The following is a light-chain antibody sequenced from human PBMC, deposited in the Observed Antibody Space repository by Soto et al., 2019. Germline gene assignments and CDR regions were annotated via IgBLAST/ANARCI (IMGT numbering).Light chain of an antibody. CDR3: QQSYTTVSIT. V-gene: IGKV1-39*01. CDR2: AAP. J-gene: IGKJ5*01. CDR1: QSISRN. Sequence: DLQMTQSPSSLSASVGDRVTITCRASQSISRNLNWYQHKPGKAPKLLIYAAPSLQNGVPSRFSGSGSGTDFTLSISSLQPEDFATYYCQQSYTTVSITFGQGTRLEIK.